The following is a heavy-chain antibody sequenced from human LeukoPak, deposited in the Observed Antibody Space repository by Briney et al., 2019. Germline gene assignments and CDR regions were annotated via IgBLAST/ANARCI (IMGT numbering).Heavy chain of an antibody. CDR2: ISSAGTT. CDR3: ARDDGYGFDH. J-gene: IGHJ4*02. V-gene: IGHV3-66*01. CDR1: GFTVSSSY. Sequence: GGSLRLSCAASGFTVSSSYMSWVRQAPGKGLEWVSIISSAGTTYYADSVKGRFTISRDNSKNTVYLQVNSLRDEDTAVYYCARDDGYGFDHWGQGALVTVSS. D-gene: IGHD2-21*02.